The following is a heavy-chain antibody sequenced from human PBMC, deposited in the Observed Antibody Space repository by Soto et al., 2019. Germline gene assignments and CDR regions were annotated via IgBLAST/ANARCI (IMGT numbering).Heavy chain of an antibody. CDR2: ISAYNGNT. CDR3: ASVRPDYDHYFLHY. D-gene: IGHD4-17*01. V-gene: IGHV1-18*01. J-gene: IGHJ4*02. Sequence: ASVKVSCKASGYTFTSYGISWVRQAPGQGLEWMGWISAYNGNTNYAQKLQGRVTMTTDTSTSTAYMELRSLRSDDTAVYYCASVRPDYDHYFLHYWGRGSLVIVSS. CDR1: GYTFTSYG.